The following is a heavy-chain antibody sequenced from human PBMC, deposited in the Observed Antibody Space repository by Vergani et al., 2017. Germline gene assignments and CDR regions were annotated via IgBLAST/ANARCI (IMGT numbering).Heavy chain of an antibody. Sequence: QVQLQESGPGLLKPSQTLSLNCTVSGGSVSSGSYYWSWIRQPAGKGLEWIGRIYLSGSTNYSPSLESRVTISIHPSKNQVSLQLNSVTAADTAVYYCARGNCGVNCPKYNWLAPWGRGILVTVSS. CDR3: ARGNCGVNCPKYNWLAP. V-gene: IGHV4-61*02. CDR2: IYLSGST. D-gene: IGHD2-21*01. CDR1: GGSVSSGSYY. J-gene: IGHJ5*02.